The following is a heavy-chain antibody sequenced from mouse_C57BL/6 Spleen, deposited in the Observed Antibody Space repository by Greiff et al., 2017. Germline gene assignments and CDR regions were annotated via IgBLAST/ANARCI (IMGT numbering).Heavy chain of an antibody. CDR3: ARGSNYAMDY. CDR2: ISYDGSK. D-gene: IGHD1-1*01. J-gene: IGHJ4*01. V-gene: IGHV3-6*01. CDR1: GYSITSGYY. Sequence: EVQLVESGPGLVKPSPSLSLTCSVTGYSITSGYYWNWIRQFPGNKLEWMGYISYDGSKNSNPSLKNRISITRDTSKNQFFLKLNSVTTEDTATYYCARGSNYAMDYWGQGTSVTVSS.